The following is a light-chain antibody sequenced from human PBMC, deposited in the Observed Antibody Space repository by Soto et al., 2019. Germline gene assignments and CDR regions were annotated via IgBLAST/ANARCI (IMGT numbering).Light chain of an antibody. Sequence: EIVMTQSPATLSVPPGERATLSCRASQSVSSNLAWYQQKPGQAPRLLIYGASTRATGIPARFSGSGSGTEFTLTISSLQSEDFAVYYCQQYNRGPPWTFGQGTKVEIK. CDR1: QSVSSN. CDR2: GAS. V-gene: IGKV3-15*01. J-gene: IGKJ1*01. CDR3: QQYNRGPPWT.